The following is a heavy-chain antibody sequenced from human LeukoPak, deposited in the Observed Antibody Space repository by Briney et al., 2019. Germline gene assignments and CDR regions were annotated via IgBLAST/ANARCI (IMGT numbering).Heavy chain of an antibody. CDR1: RFTFRRNG. CDR3: ARVSFCPRCHFDY. Sequence: PGRSLTLSCAASRFTFRRNGMHWVRQAPGKGLVWVARISPDGSSALSADSVRGRFTISRDNADNTLYLQLNSLRAEDTAVYYCARVSFCPRCHFDYWGQGTLVTVSS. D-gene: IGHD2/OR15-2a*01. CDR2: ISPDGSSA. V-gene: IGHV3-74*03. J-gene: IGHJ4*02.